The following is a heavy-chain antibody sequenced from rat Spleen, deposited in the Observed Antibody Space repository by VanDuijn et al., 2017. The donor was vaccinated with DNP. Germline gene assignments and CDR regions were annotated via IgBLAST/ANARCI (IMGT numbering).Heavy chain of an antibody. Sequence: EVQLVESGGGLVQPGRSLKLSCAASGFTFSNYGMAWVRQAPTKGLEWVASISTGGGNTYYRDSVKGPVTLSRDNAKNTHYLHMDRLSSGHSSTYHCSSAVRIFSPYSDDWGQGILVTVSS. CDR2: ISTGGGNT. V-gene: IGHV5S13*01. CDR3: SSAVRIFSPYSDD. D-gene: IGHD4-3*01. J-gene: IGHJ2*01. CDR1: GFTFSNYG.